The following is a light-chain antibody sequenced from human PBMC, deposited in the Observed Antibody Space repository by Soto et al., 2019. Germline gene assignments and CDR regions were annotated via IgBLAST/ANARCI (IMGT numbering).Light chain of an antibody. CDR1: SSNIGAGYD. V-gene: IGLV1-40*01. CDR3: QSYDSSLSGSYV. Sequence: SVLPKPPSVSGAPGQRVTISCTGSSSNIGAGYDVHWYQQLPGTAPKLLIYGNSNRPSGVPDRFSGSKSGTSASLAITGLQAEDEADYYCQSYDSSLSGSYVFGTG. J-gene: IGLJ1*01. CDR2: GNS.